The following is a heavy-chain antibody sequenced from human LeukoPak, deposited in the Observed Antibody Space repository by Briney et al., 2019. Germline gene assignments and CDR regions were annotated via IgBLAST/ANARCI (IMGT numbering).Heavy chain of an antibody. J-gene: IGHJ4*02. CDR2: IWFDGGNR. D-gene: IGHD6-13*01. CDR3: ARDSLDTQPRQTAGDIFDY. Sequence: PGRSLRLSCAASGFTFSSYDMHWVRQAPGKGLEWVAVIWFDGGNRYYADSVKGRFTISRDNSKNTLYLQLNSLRAEDTAVYHCARDSLDTQPRQTAGDIFDYWGQGTLVTVSS. CDR1: GFTFSSYD. V-gene: IGHV3-33*08.